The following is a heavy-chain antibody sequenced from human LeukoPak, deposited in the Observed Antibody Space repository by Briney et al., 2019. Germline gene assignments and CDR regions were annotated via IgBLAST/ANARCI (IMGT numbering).Heavy chain of an antibody. CDR2: ISGSGGST. J-gene: IGHJ4*02. CDR3: AKGTSWVVVPAAIDY. D-gene: IGHD2-2*01. V-gene: IGHV3-23*01. Sequence: GGSLRLSCAASGFTFSSYAMSWVRQAPGKGLEWVSAISGSGGSTYYADPVKGRFTISRDNSKNTLYLEMNNLRAEDTALYYCAKGTSWVVVPAAIDYWGQGTLVTVSS. CDR1: GFTFSSYA.